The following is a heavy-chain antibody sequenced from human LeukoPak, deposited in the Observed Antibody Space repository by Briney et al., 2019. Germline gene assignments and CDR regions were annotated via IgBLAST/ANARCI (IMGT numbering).Heavy chain of an antibody. D-gene: IGHD7-27*01. CDR2: IKQDGSEK. CDR1: GFTFSSYW. CDR3: ARDLGLNAFDI. J-gene: IGHJ3*02. V-gene: IGHV3-7*01. Sequence: GGSLRLSCAASGFTFSSYWMSWVRQAPGKGLERVANIKQDGSEKYYVDSVKGRFTISRDNAKNSLYLQMNSLRAEDTAVYYCARDLGLNAFDIWGQGTMVTVSS.